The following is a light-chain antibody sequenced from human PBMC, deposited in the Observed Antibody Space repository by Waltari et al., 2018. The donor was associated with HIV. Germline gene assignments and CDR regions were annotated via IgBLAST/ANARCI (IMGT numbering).Light chain of an antibody. Sequence: QSVLTQPPSASGTPGQRVTISCSGSSSNIGSNTVHWYQQLPGTAPTLLIYSNNQRPSGVPDRFSGSKSGTSASLAISGLQSEDEADYYCATWDDSLNGRWVFGGGTKLTVL. J-gene: IGLJ3*02. CDR3: ATWDDSLNGRWV. CDR1: SSNIGSNT. CDR2: SNN. V-gene: IGLV1-44*01.